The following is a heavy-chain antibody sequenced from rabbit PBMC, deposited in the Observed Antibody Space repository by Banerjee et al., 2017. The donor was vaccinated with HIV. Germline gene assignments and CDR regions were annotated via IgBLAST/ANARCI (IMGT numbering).Heavy chain of an antibody. J-gene: IGHJ3*01. CDR1: GIDFSSNA. CDR2: IDTGNSEST. D-gene: IGHD4-2*01. CDR3: ARDPGPAGFNYDL. V-gene: IGHV1S45*01. Sequence: QEQLEESGGGLVEPGGTLTLTCKASGIDFSSNAMCWVRQAPGKGLEWIACIDTGNSESTYYASWAKGRFTVSKTSSTTVTLQMTSLTAADTATYFCARDPGPAGFNYDLWGQGTLVTVS.